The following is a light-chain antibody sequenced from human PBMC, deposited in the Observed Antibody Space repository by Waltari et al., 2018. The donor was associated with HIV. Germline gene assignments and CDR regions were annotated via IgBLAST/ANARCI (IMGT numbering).Light chain of an antibody. CDR3: SSYTSSSTLV. V-gene: IGLV2-14*01. CDR2: EVS. CDR1: TSDVGAYKY. Sequence: QSALTQPASVSGSPGQSLTISCTGTTSDVGAYKYVSWYQQHPGKPPKLMIYEVSNRPSGVSNRFSGSKSGNTASLTISGLQAEDEADYFCSSYTSSSTLVFGSGTKVTVL. J-gene: IGLJ1*01.